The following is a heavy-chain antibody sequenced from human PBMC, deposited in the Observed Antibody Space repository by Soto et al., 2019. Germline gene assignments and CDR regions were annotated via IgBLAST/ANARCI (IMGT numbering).Heavy chain of an antibody. CDR3: AKQRGMSSSSPFDY. J-gene: IGHJ4*02. Sequence: QVQLVESGGGVVQPERSLRLSCAASGFSYGMHWVRQAPGKGLEWVAVISYDGSNKYYADSVKGRFTISRDISKNTLYLQMNSLRPEDTAVYYCAKQRGMSSSSPFDYWGQGTLVTVSS. V-gene: IGHV3-30*18. CDR2: ISYDGSNK. CDR1: GFSYG. D-gene: IGHD6-6*01.